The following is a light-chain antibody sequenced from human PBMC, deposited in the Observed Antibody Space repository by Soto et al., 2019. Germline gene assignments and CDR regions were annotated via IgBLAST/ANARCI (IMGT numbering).Light chain of an antibody. CDR2: EAS. CDR1: QNINSW. CDR3: QQYNVYSWT. J-gene: IGKJ1*01. Sequence: DIHMTQSPSTLSASVGDRVTITCRASQNINSWLAWYQQKPGKAPKLLIYEASSLEKGVPARFGGSGSGTEFTLTISSLQPDDFATYYCQQYNVYSWTFGQGTKV. V-gene: IGKV1-5*03.